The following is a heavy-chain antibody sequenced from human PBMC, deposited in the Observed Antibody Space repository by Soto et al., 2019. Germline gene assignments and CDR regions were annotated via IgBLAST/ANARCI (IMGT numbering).Heavy chain of an antibody. D-gene: IGHD4-4*01. J-gene: IGHJ3*02. CDR1: GYRCTNYW. CDR3: ARGTTVTTPGAFDI. Sequence: SQKVPCNGSGYRCTNYWSGRVRQMPGKGLEWMGIIYPGDSDTRYSPSFQGQVTISADKSISTAYLQWSSLKASDTAMYYCARGTTVTTPGAFDIWRHGTMVTVSS. CDR2: IYPGDSDT. V-gene: IGHV5-51*01.